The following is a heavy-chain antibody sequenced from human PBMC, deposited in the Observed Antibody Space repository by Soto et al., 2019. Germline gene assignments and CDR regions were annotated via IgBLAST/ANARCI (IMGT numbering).Heavy chain of an antibody. CDR2: IIPLHNTS. D-gene: IGHD1-20*01. Sequence: QVQLLQSGAEVKKPGSSVKVSCKVSGGAFTNYALNWVRHDPGQGLEWLGGIIPLHNTSNYSLKFLGRVTVTADISSTTVYMELNNLTSNDTATYYCASWSNWNPLYYDGLDVWGQGTTVTVSS. CDR3: ASWSNWNPLYYDGLDV. V-gene: IGHV1-69*06. J-gene: IGHJ6*02. CDR1: GGAFTNYA.